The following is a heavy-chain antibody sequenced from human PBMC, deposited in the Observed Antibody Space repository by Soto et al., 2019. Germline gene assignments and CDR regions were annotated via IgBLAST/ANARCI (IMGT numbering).Heavy chain of an antibody. Sequence: PSETLSLTCTVSGGSISSGGYDWSWIRQHPGKGLEWIGYIYYSGSTYYNPSLKSRVTISVDTSKNQFSLKLSSVTAADTAVYYCARAVMEYYGMDVWGQGTTVTVSS. CDR1: GGSISSGGYD. CDR2: IYYSGST. CDR3: ARAVMEYYGMDV. J-gene: IGHJ6*02. D-gene: IGHD2-21*01. V-gene: IGHV4-31*03.